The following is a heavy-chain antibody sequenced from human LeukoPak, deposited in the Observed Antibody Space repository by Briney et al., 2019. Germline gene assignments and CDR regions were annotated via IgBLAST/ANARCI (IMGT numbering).Heavy chain of an antibody. CDR1: GFTFTNAW. Sequence: PGGSLRLSCAASGFTFTNAWMSWVRQAPGKGLEWVGRIKSKADGTTDYAVPVKGRFTISRDDSKNTLLLQMNSLKTEDTAVYYCTTAGSSGWYRDYWGQGTLVTVSS. D-gene: IGHD6-19*01. CDR3: TTAGSSGWYRDY. CDR2: IKSKADGTT. J-gene: IGHJ4*02. V-gene: IGHV3-15*01.